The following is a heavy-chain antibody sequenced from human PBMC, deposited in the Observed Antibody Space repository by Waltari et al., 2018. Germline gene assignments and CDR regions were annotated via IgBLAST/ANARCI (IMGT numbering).Heavy chain of an antibody. J-gene: IGHJ4*02. CDR3: SRSRYDPYYFDY. CDR1: GFKFDDYA. CDR2: INWDGGST. Sequence: EVQLVESGGGLVKPGGSLRLSCAASGFKFDDYAMGWVRQAPGKGLEWVSRINWDGGSTYYADSVKGRFTISRDNAKNTLYLQMDRLRAEDTALYYCSRSRYDPYYFDYWGQGVLVTVSS. D-gene: IGHD1-1*01. V-gene: IGHV3-20*04.